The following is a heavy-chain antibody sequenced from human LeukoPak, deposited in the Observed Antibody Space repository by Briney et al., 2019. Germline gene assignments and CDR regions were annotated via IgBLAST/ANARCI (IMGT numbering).Heavy chain of an antibody. Sequence: PGGSLRLPCAASGFTFSSYALSWVRQAPGKGLEWVSTISGGGGSTYYADSVKGRFTISRDNSKNTLYLQMNSLRAEDTAVYYCAKRSRDGYVDYWGQGTLVTVSS. D-gene: IGHD5-24*01. V-gene: IGHV3-23*01. CDR3: AKRSRDGYVDY. CDR1: GFTFSSYA. J-gene: IGHJ4*02. CDR2: ISGGGGST.